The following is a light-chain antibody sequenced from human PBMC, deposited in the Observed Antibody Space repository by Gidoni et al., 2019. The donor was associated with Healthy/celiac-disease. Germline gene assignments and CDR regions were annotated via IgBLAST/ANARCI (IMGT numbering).Light chain of an antibody. CDR1: QSVSSSY. V-gene: IGKV3-20*01. CDR2: GAS. CDR3: QQYGSSFLT. Sequence: EIVLTHSPGTLSLSPGERATLSCRASQSVSSSYLAWYQQKPGQAPRLLIYGASSRATGIPDRFSGSGSGTDFTLTISRLEPEDVAVYYCQQYGSSFLTFXGXTKVEIK. J-gene: IGKJ4*01.